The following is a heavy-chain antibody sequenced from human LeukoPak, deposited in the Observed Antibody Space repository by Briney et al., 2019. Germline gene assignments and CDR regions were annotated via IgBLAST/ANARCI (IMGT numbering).Heavy chain of an antibody. CDR2: INHSGST. D-gene: IGHD3-22*01. V-gene: IGHV4-34*01. Sequence: PSETLSLTCAVYGGSFSGYYWSWICQPPGKGLEWIGEINHSGSTNYNPSLKSRVTISVDTSKNQFSLKLSSVTAADTAVYYCARGKKYYYDSSGYVWFDPWGQGTLVTVSS. J-gene: IGHJ5*02. CDR3: ARGKKYYYDSSGYVWFDP. CDR1: GGSFSGYY.